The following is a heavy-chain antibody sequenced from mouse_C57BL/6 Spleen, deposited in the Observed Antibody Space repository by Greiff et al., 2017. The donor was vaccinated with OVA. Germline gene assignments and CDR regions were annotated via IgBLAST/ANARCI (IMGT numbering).Heavy chain of an antibody. J-gene: IGHJ2*01. CDR1: GFSLTSYA. CDR3: ARTEGDYDDGGFYFDY. V-gene: IGHV2-9-1*01. CDR2: IWTGGGT. D-gene: IGHD2-4*01. Sequence: QVQLKESGPGLVAPSQSLSITCTVSGFSLTSYAISWVRQTPGKGLEWLGVIWTGGGTNYNSALKTRMSTSKDNSKSQVFLKMNSLQTDDTAKYYCARTEGDYDDGGFYFDYWGQGTTLTVSS.